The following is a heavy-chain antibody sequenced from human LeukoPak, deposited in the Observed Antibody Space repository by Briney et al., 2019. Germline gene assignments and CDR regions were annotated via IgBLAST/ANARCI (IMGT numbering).Heavy chain of an antibody. CDR1: GGTFSSYA. J-gene: IGHJ4*02. Sequence: GSSVKVSCKASGGTFSSYAISWVRQAPGQGLEWMGGIIPIFGTANYAQKFQGRVTITADESTSTAYMELSSLRSEDTAVYYCARVECSGGSCYHSSVFDYWGQGTLVTVSS. CDR3: ARVECSGGSCYHSSVFDY. CDR2: IIPIFGTA. D-gene: IGHD2-15*01. V-gene: IGHV1-69*01.